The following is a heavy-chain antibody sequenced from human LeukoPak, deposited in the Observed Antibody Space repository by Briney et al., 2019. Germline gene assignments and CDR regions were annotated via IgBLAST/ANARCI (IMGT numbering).Heavy chain of an antibody. J-gene: IGHJ5*01. V-gene: IGHV3-48*01. CDR1: GFTFSTYR. CDR3: VREFAS. Sequence: GGSLRLSCATSGFTFSTYRMNWVRQAPGKGLEWISYISSSGDTIYYADSVKGRFTIPRDNAQNSLYLQMNSLRGEDTAVYYCVREFASWGQGTLVTVFS. CDR2: ISSSGDTI.